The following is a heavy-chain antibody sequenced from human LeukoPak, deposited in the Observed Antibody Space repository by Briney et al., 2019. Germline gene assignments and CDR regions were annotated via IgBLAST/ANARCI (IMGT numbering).Heavy chain of an antibody. Sequence: PGGSLRLSYAASGFTFSSYAMHWVRQAPGKGLEWVAVISYDGSNKYYADSVKGRFTISRDNSKNTLYLQMNSLRAEDTAVYYCARDSSGWYGHFDYWGQGTLVTVSS. CDR2: ISYDGSNK. CDR3: ARDSSGWYGHFDY. CDR1: GFTFSSYA. D-gene: IGHD6-19*01. V-gene: IGHV3-30-3*01. J-gene: IGHJ4*02.